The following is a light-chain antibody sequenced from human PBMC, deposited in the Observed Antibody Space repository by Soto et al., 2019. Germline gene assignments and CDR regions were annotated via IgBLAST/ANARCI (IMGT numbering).Light chain of an antibody. Sequence: EIVLTQSPATLSLSPGERATLSCRASQTVGTFLACYQQKPGQAPRLVIYDASKRATGIPARFSGTGSGTDFALTISSIEPEDFAVYYCQHRTNWPRTFGQGTKLDIK. CDR1: QTVGTF. CDR3: QHRTNWPRT. CDR2: DAS. J-gene: IGKJ2*01. V-gene: IGKV3-11*01.